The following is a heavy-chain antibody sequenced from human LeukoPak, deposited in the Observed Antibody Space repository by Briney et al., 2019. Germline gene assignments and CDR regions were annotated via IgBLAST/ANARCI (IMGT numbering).Heavy chain of an antibody. Sequence: GGSLRLSRAASGFTFSSYSMNWVRQAPGKGLEWVSSISSSSSYIYYADSVKGRFTISRDNAKNSLYLQMNSLRAEDTAVYYCARASYSGSYYVEFFDYWGQGTLVT. J-gene: IGHJ4*02. CDR3: ARASYSGSYYVEFFDY. D-gene: IGHD1-26*01. CDR1: GFTFSSYS. V-gene: IGHV3-21*01. CDR2: ISSSSSYI.